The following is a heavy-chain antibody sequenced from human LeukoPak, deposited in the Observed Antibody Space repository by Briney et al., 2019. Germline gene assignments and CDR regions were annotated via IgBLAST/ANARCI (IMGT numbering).Heavy chain of an antibody. Sequence: PGGSLRLSCAASGFTFSSYSMNWVRQAPGKGLEWVSSISSSSSYIYYADSVKGRFTISRDNAKNSLYLQMNSLRAEDTAVYYCARRGSGYDSYYYYYMDVWGKGTRSPSP. J-gene: IGHJ6*03. CDR2: ISSSSSYI. CDR1: GFTFSSYS. V-gene: IGHV3-21*01. D-gene: IGHD5-12*01. CDR3: ARRGSGYDSYYYYYMDV.